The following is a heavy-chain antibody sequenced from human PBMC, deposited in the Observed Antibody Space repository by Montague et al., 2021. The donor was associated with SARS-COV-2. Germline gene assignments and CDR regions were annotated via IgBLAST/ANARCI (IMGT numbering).Heavy chain of an antibody. CDR2: VSYSGFS. CDR1: GGSISSYY. J-gene: IGHJ5*02. CDR3: AGIKAGRPFGWFDP. V-gene: IGHV4-59*01. Sequence: SETLSLTCTVSGGSISSYYWTWIRQPPGKGLEWIGYVSYSGFSNQNPPLRGRVTISLDTSKYQFSLKLTSVTAADTAAYYCAGIKAGRPFGWFDPWGQGTLVTVSS. D-gene: IGHD6-13*01.